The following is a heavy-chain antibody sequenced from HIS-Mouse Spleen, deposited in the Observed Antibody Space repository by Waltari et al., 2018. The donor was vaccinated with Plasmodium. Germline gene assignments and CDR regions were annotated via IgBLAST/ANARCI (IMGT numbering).Heavy chain of an antibody. Sequence: QVQLVQSGAEVKKPGSSVKVSCKASGGTFSSYAISWVRQAPGQGLEWMGRIIPILGITNYAQNFQGRVTITAEKSTSTAYMELSSLRSEDTAVYYCARVLSIAAAGKDAFDIWGQGTMVTVSS. CDR3: ARVLSIAAAGKDAFDI. J-gene: IGHJ3*02. V-gene: IGHV1-69*04. D-gene: IGHD6-13*01. CDR2: IIPILGIT. CDR1: GGTFSSYA.